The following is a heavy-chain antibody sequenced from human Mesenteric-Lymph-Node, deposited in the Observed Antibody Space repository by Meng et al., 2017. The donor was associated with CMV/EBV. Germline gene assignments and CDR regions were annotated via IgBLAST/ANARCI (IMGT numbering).Heavy chain of an antibody. CDR3: ARGEQLVLNWFDP. Sequence: KASGGTFTSYYMHWVRQAPGQGLEWMGIINPSGGSTSYAQKFQGRVTMTRDTSTSTVYMELSSLRSEDTAVYYCARGEQLVLNWFDPWGQGTLVTVSS. J-gene: IGHJ5*02. V-gene: IGHV1-46*01. D-gene: IGHD6-13*01. CDR2: INPSGGST. CDR1: GGTFTSYY.